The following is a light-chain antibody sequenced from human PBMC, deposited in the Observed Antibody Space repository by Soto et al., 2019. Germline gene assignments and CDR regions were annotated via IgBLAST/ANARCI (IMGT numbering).Light chain of an antibody. CDR1: QGISSW. V-gene: IGKV1-12*01. J-gene: IGKJ1*01. Sequence: DIQMTQSPSSVSASVGDRVTITCRANQGISSWLAWYQHKPGKAPKLLIYAASSLQSGVPSRFSGSGSGTEFTLTISSLQPEDFATYYCQQANTFPWTFGQGTMVEIK. CDR2: AAS. CDR3: QQANTFPWT.